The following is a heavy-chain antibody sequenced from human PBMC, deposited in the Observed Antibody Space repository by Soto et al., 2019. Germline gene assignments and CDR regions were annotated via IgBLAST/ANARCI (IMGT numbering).Heavy chain of an antibody. V-gene: IGHV4-34*01. CDR3: ARGNFGVVHYYYGMDV. CDR1: GGSFSGYY. J-gene: IGHJ6*02. D-gene: IGHD3-3*01. Sequence: SETLSLTCAVYGGSFSGYYWSWIRQPPGKGLEWIGEINHSGSTNYNPSLKSRVTISVDTSKNQFSLKLSSVTAADTAVYYCARGNFGVVHYYYGMDVWGQGTTVTVSS. CDR2: INHSGST.